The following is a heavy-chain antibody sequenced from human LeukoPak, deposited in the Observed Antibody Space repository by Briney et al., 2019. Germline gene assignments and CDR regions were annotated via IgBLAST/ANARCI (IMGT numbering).Heavy chain of an antibody. J-gene: IGHJ6*02. CDR2: IYYSGST. CDR1: SGSFSGYY. V-gene: IGHV4-59*12. Sequence: SETLSLTCAVYSGSFSGYYWNWIRQPPGKGLEWIGYIYYSGSTDYNPSLKGRVTISVDTSKKRFSLKLSSVTAADSAVYYCARRSLLRTVGYYYALDVWGQGTTVTVSS. D-gene: IGHD1-26*01. CDR3: ARRSLLRTVGYYYALDV.